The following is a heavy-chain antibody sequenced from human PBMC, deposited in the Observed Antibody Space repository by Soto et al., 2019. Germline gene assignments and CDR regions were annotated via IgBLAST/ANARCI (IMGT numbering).Heavy chain of an antibody. V-gene: IGHV2-5*02. Sequence: SGPTLVHPTQTLTLTCTFSGFPLSTSGVGVGWIRQPPGKALEWLALIYWDDDKRYSPSLKSRLTITKDTSKNQVVLTMTNMDPVDTATYYCAHMDTAMAIIDYWGQGTLVTVSS. D-gene: IGHD5-18*01. CDR1: GFPLSTSGVG. CDR2: IYWDDDK. CDR3: AHMDTAMAIIDY. J-gene: IGHJ4*02.